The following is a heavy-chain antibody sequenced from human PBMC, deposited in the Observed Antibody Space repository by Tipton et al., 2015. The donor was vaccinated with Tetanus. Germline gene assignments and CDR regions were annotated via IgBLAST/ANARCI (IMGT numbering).Heavy chain of an antibody. Sequence: SLRLSCAASGFTFSGYGMHWVRQTPGKGLEWVAVSWYDGTDQYYADSVKGRFTLSRDNSKNTLYLEMNSLRAEDTALYYCAREADCRGGSCFSGDFDNWGQGTQVTVSS. CDR1: GFTFSGYG. V-gene: IGHV3-33*01. D-gene: IGHD2-15*01. CDR2: SWYDGTDQ. CDR3: AREADCRGGSCFSGDFDN. J-gene: IGHJ4*02.